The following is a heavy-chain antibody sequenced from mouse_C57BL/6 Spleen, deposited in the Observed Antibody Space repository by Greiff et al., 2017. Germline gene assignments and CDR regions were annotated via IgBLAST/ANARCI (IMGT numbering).Heavy chain of an antibody. V-gene: IGHV7-3*01. Sequence: DVMLVESGGGLVQPGGSLSLSCAASGFTFTDYYMSWVRQPPGKALEWLGFIRNKANGYTTEYSASVKGRFTISRDNSQSILYLQMNALRAEDSATYYCARRLDYSLDFDVWGTGTTVTVSS. CDR1: GFTFTDYY. CDR2: IRNKANGYTT. CDR3: ARRLDYSLDFDV. J-gene: IGHJ1*03. D-gene: IGHD2-4*01.